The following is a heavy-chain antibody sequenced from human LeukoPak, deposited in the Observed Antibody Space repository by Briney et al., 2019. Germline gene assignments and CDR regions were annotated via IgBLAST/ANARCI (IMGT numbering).Heavy chain of an antibody. D-gene: IGHD3-16*01. J-gene: IGHJ4*02. V-gene: IGHV3-21*01. CDR2: ISSSSSYI. CDR3: ARSHSGGGYFDY. Sequence: NPGGSLRLSCAASGFTFSSYSMSWVRQAPGKGLEWVSSISSSSSYIYYADSVKGRFTISRDNAKNSLYLQMNSLRAEDTAVYYCARSHSGGGYFDYWGQGTLVTVSS. CDR1: GFTFSSYS.